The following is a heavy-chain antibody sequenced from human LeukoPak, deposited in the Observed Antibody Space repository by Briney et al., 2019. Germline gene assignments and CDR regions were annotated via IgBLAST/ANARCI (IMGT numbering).Heavy chain of an antibody. Sequence: KPSETLSLTCTVSGGSINNYYWSWIRQPAGKGLEWIGHIYTSGNTNYNYNPSLKSRVSMSIDTSKNQFSLKLSSVTAADTAVYYCALTLWLSLQPVFDYWGQGILVTVSS. V-gene: IGHV4-4*07. CDR2: IYTSGNTNY. CDR3: ALTLWLSLQPVFDY. J-gene: IGHJ4*02. CDR1: GGSINNYY. D-gene: IGHD3-22*01.